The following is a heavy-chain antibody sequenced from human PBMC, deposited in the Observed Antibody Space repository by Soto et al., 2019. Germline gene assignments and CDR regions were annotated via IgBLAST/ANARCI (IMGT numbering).Heavy chain of an antibody. J-gene: IGHJ4*02. V-gene: IGHV1-69*08. CDR1: GDTFSSYS. Sequence: QVHLVQSGAEVEKPGSSVKVSCKASGDTFSSYSFTWVRQAPGQGLEWMGRIIPILGITNYAQKLQGRVTITADKSTSTAYMELSSLRSEDTAVYYCATDKDSTYDYWGQGTLVTVSS. D-gene: IGHD4-4*01. CDR3: ATDKDSTYDY. CDR2: IIPILGIT.